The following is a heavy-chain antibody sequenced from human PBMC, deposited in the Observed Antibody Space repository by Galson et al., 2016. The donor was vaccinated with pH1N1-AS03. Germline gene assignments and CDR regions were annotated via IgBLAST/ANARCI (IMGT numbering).Heavy chain of an antibody. CDR3: AKDAMSGGIVVLYNWFDS. D-gene: IGHD3-16*02. J-gene: IGHJ5*01. CDR2: ISYDESHR. Sequence: SLRLSCAVSGFTFGGYGMHWVRQAPGKGLEWVAVISYDESHRYYADSVKGRFTVSRDNSKNTLYMQMNSLRTEDTAVYYCAKDAMSGGIVVLYNWFDSWGPGTLVTVSS. CDR1: GFTFGGYG. V-gene: IGHV3-30*18.